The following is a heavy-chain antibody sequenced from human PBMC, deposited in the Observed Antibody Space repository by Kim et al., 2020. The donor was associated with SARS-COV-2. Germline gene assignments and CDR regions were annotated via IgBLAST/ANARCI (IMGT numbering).Heavy chain of an antibody. V-gene: IGHV3-48*03. J-gene: IGHJ4*02. CDR3: ARGVLLWFGAANFFDY. D-gene: IGHD3-10*01. Sequence: CVKGRFPISSDNAKNSLYLQMNSLRAEDTAVYYCARGVLLWFGAANFFDYWGQGTLVTVSS.